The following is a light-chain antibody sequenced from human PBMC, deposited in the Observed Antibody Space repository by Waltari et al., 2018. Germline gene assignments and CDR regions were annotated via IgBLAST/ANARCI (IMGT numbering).Light chain of an antibody. V-gene: IGKV3-15*01. J-gene: IGKJ1*01. CDR2: RAS. Sequence: EVVVTQSPDTLSLSPGETATLSCRASQNVYTNIGWYQQKPGQPPRLLIYRASSRDTGVPARFRGRGYGTEFTLTINSLQAEDFAIYYCQQYNNWRTTCGQGTRVEI. CDR1: QNVYTN. CDR3: QQYNNWRTT.